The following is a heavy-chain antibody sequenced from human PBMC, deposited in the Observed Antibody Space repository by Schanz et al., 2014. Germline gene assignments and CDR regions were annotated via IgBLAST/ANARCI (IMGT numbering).Heavy chain of an antibody. Sequence: EVQVVESGGGLVQPGGSLRLSCAASGLTLSDYWMHWVRQAPGKGPEWISHIRADGRMTNYAASVEGRFTISRDNSKKTLYLQMNSLRADDTAVYFCAREYASTWFESNVMAGRIDNWGQGTLVTVSS. CDR2: IRADGRMT. J-gene: IGHJ4*02. CDR1: GLTLSDYW. V-gene: IGHV3-74*01. CDR3: AREYASTWFESNVMAGRIDN. D-gene: IGHD2-8*01.